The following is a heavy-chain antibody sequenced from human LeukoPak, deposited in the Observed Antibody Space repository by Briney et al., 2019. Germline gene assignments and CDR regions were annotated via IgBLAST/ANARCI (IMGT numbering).Heavy chain of an antibody. Sequence: ASVKVSCKASGYTFTGYYMHWVRQAPGQGLEWMGWINPNSGGTNYAQKFQGWVTMTRDTSISTAYMELSRLRPDDTAVYYCARDDGYSSSHPLTMDVWGQGTTVTVSS. J-gene: IGHJ6*02. D-gene: IGHD6-13*01. V-gene: IGHV1-2*04. CDR3: ARDDGYSSSHPLTMDV. CDR1: GYTFTGYY. CDR2: INPNSGGT.